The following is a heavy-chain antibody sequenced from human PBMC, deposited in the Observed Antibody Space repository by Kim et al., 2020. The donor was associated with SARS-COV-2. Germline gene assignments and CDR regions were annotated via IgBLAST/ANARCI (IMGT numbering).Heavy chain of an antibody. V-gene: IGHV1-3*01. CDR3: ARGRGYCSGDTCFSFDY. Sequence: ASVKVSCKASGYTFSNYAIHWVRQAPGQRLEWMGWIYVGNGNTKYSQKFKGRVTITRDTSASTAYMELSRLRSENTAVYYCARGRGYCSGDTCFSFDYWGQGTLVTVSS. CDR1: GYTFSNYA. D-gene: IGHD2-15*01. CDR2: IYVGNGNT. J-gene: IGHJ4*02.